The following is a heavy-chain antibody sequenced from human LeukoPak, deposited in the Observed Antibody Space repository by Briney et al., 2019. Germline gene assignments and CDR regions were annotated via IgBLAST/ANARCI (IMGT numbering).Heavy chain of an antibody. CDR3: ARYSGSYSNFDY. D-gene: IGHD3-10*01. Sequence: PSETLSLTCTVSGGSISSGDYYWGWIRQPPGKGLEWIGSIYYSGSTYYNPSLKSRVTISVDTSKNQFSLKLSSVTAADTAVYYCARYSGSYSNFDYWGQGTLVTVAS. V-gene: IGHV4-39*07. CDR1: GGSISSGDYY. J-gene: IGHJ4*02. CDR2: IYYSGST.